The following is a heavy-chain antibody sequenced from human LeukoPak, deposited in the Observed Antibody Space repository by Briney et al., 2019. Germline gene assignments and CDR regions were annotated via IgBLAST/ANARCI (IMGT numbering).Heavy chain of an antibody. V-gene: IGHV3-53*01. CDR1: GFTVSSNY. CDR2: IYSGGRT. D-gene: IGHD2/OR15-2a*01. CDR3: ARDRLSVL. Sequence: PGGSLKLSCAASGFTVSSNYMSWVRQAPGKGLEWVSVIYSGGRTYYAGSVKGRFTISRDNSKNMLYLQMNSLRAEDTAVYYCARDRLSVLWGQGTLVTVSS. J-gene: IGHJ4*02.